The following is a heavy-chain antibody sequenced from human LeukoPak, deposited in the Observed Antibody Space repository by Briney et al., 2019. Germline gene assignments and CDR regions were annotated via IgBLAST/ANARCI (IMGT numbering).Heavy chain of an antibody. D-gene: IGHD3-16*02. CDR2: IYTSGST. CDR1: GGSISSYY. J-gene: IGHJ4*02. Sequence: KTSETLSLTCTVSGGSISSYYWSWIRQPAGKGLEWIGRIYTSGSTNYNPSLKSRVTMSVDTSKSQFSLKLSSVTAADTAVYYCARDYDYVWGSYRGHYFDYWGQGTLVTVSS. CDR3: ARDYDYVWGSYRGHYFDY. V-gene: IGHV4-4*07.